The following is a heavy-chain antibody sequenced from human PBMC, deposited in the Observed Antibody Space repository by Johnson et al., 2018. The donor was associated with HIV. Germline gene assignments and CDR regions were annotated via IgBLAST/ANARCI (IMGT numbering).Heavy chain of an antibody. J-gene: IGHJ3*01. CDR3: ARDSSGSLD. Sequence: VQLVESGGGVVQPGKSLTLSCAASGFTFSSNYMSWVRQAPGKGLEWVSVIYSGGSTYFGDSVRGRFTISRDNSKNTLFLEMNGLRVEDTAVYFCARDSSGSLDWGQGTMVTVS. CDR2: IYSGGST. CDR1: GFTFSSNY. V-gene: IGHV3-66*01. D-gene: IGHD1-26*01.